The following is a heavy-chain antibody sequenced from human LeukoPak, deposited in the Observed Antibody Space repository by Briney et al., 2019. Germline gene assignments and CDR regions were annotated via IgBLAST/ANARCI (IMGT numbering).Heavy chain of an antibody. CDR2: ISSRGSTI. CDR1: GFTFSPYA. J-gene: IGHJ4*02. D-gene: IGHD5-18*01. CDR3: AREGGGYTSGSFDY. Sequence: GGSLRLSCAASGFTFSPYAMNWVRQAPGKGLEWVSYISSRGSTIYYEDSVKGRFTISRDNAKNSLYLQMNSLRAEDTAVYYCAREGGGYTSGSFDYWGQGTLVTVSS. V-gene: IGHV3-48*03.